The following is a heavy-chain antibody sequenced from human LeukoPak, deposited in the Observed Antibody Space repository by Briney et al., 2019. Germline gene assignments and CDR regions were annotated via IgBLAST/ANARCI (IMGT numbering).Heavy chain of an antibody. CDR3: ARNNGMDV. CDR1: GFALSSHW. CDR2: VNRDGSET. J-gene: IGHJ6*02. Sequence: GGSLRLSCAASGFALSSHWMTWVRQVPGRGQEWVANVNRDGSETYYLDSVKGRFTISKDNAKNSLYLQMNSLRAEDTALYHCARNNGMDVWGQGTTVIVSS. V-gene: IGHV3-7*03.